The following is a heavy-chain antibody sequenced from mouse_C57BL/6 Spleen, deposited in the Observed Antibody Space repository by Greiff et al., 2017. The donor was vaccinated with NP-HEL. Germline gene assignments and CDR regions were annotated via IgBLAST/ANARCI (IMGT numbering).Heavy chain of an antibody. J-gene: IGHJ2*01. CDR1: GYAFSSYW. CDR2: IYPGDGDT. CDR3: ARWAYGYGLDY. Sequence: QVQLQQSGAELVKPGASVKISCKASGYAFSSYWMNWVKQRPGKGLEWIGQIYPGDGDTNYNGKFKGKATLTADKSSSTAYMQLSSLTSEDSAVYFCARWAYGYGLDYWGQGTTLTVSS. D-gene: IGHD2-2*01. V-gene: IGHV1-80*01.